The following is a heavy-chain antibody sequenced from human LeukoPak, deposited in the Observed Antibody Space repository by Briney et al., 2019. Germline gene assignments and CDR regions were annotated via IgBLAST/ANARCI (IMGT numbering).Heavy chain of an antibody. CDR2: IYHSGST. Sequence: SETLSLTCTVSGYSISSGYYWGWIRQPPGKGLEWIGSIYHSGSTYYNPSLKSRVTISVDTSKNQFSLKLSSVTAADTAVYYCARDYYGSGSTPYYYYYMDVWGKGTTVTISS. CDR3: ARDYYGSGSTPYYYYYMDV. D-gene: IGHD3-10*01. J-gene: IGHJ6*03. V-gene: IGHV4-38-2*02. CDR1: GYSISSGYY.